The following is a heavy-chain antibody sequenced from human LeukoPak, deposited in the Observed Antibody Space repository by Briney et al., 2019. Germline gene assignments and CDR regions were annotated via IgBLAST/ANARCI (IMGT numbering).Heavy chain of an antibody. CDR3: ARGDSSGWPGDYYYHGMDV. CDR1: GGSISRYY. V-gene: IGHV4-59*01. D-gene: IGHD6-19*01. Sequence: KPSETLSHTCTVSGGSISRYYWSWIRQPPGRGLEWMGYTYYRGSANQNPSLNRRVTISVCTSKKQSSLKPSSVTAAGTAVYYCARGDSSGWPGDYYYHGMDVWGKGTTVTVSS. CDR2: TYYRGSA. J-gene: IGHJ6*04.